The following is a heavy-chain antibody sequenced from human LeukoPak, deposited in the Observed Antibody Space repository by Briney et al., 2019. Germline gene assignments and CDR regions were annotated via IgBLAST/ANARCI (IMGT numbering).Heavy chain of an antibody. Sequence: GGSLRLSCAASGFTFSSYAMSWVRQAPGKGLEWVSAISGSGGSTYYADSVKGRFTISRDNSKNTLYLQMNSLRAEDTAVYYCANTENEWLAHNWFDPWGQGTLVTVSS. V-gene: IGHV3-23*01. CDR1: GFTFSSYA. CDR2: ISGSGGST. CDR3: ANTENEWLAHNWFDP. J-gene: IGHJ5*02. D-gene: IGHD6-19*01.